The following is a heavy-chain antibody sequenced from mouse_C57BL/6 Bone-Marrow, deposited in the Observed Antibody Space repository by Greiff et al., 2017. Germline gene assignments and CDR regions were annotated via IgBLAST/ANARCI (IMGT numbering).Heavy chain of an antibody. CDR2: INPNNGGT. CDR3: ARSTQGFAD. V-gene: IGHV1-18*01. CDR1: GYTFPDYN. Sequence: EVQLQQSGPELVKPGASVKIPCKASGYTFPDYNMDWVKQSHGKSLEWIGDINPNNGGTIYNQKFKGKATLTVDKSSSTAYMELRSLTSEDTAVYYCARSTQGFADWGQGTLVTVSA. D-gene: IGHD3-2*02. J-gene: IGHJ3*01.